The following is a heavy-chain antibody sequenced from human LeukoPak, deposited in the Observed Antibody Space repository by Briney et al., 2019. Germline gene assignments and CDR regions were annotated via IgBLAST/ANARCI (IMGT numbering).Heavy chain of an antibody. D-gene: IGHD3-22*01. J-gene: IGHJ4*02. CDR2: IYYSGST. V-gene: IGHV4-59*01. Sequence: PSETLSLTCTVSGDSLSSYYWSWIRQPPGKGLEWIGNIYYSGSTNYNPSLKSRVTISVDRSKNHFSLKLSSVTAADTAVYYCARADSSGYEHFDYWAQGTLVTVSS. CDR1: GDSLSSYY. CDR3: ARADSSGYEHFDY.